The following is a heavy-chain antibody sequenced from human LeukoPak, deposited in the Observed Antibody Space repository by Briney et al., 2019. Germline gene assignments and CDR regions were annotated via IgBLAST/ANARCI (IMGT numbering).Heavy chain of an antibody. V-gene: IGHV3-11*06. J-gene: IGHJ5*02. CDR2: ISSRGSYT. Sequence: GGSLRLSCADSGITFSDYYMSWIRQAPGKGLEWVSYISSRGSYTNYADSLKGRFTISRDNAKNSLYLQMNSLRAEDTAVYYCARGKNWFDPWGQGILVTVSS. CDR1: GITFSDYY. CDR3: ARGKNWFDP.